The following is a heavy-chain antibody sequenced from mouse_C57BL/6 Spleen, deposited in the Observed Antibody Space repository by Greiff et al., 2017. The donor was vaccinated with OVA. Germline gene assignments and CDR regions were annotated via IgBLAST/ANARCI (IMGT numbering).Heavy chain of an antibody. Sequence: QVQLKESGAELVKPGASVKMSCKASGYTFTTYPIEWMKQNHGKSLEWIGNFHPYNDDTKYNEKFKGKATLTVEKSSSTVYLELSRLTSDDSAVYYCARRNDYGNYFDYWGQGTTLTVSS. J-gene: IGHJ2*01. CDR1: GYTFTTYP. CDR3: ARRNDYGNYFDY. V-gene: IGHV1-47*01. D-gene: IGHD2-1*01. CDR2: FHPYNDDT.